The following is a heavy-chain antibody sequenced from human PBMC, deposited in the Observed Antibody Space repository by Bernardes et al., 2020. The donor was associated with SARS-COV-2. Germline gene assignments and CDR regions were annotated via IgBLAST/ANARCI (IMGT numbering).Heavy chain of an antibody. V-gene: IGHV3-23*01. D-gene: IGHD5-18*01. CDR1: GFPFSSHA. CDR3: AKDVTDAFDI. CDR2: ISGSGGST. Sequence: GGFLRLSRAAPGFPFSSHALRLVRPAPGKGRGWVSTISGSGGSTYCADSVKGRFTISRDNSKNTLYLQMNSLRAEDTAVYYCAKDVTDAFDIWGQGTMVTVSS. J-gene: IGHJ3*02.